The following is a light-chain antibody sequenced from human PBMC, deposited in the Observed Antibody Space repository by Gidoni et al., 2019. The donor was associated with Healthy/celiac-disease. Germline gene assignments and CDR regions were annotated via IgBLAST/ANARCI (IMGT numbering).Light chain of an antibody. Sequence: DIQMTQSPSSLSASVGDRVTITCRASQSISSYLNWYQQKPGKAPKLLIYAASSLQSGVPSRFSGSGSGTDFTLTISSLQPEDFATYYCQQSYSTPLTFXGXPKVEIQ. CDR1: QSISSY. CDR2: AAS. V-gene: IGKV1-39*01. J-gene: IGKJ4*01. CDR3: QQSYSTPLT.